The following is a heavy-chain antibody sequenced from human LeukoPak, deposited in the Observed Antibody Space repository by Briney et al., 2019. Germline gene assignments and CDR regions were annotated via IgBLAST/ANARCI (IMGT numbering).Heavy chain of an antibody. CDR1: GGTFSSYA. V-gene: IGHV1-24*01. D-gene: IGHD6-19*01. Sequence: ASVKVSCKASGGTFSSYAISWVRQAPGKGLEWMGGFDPEDGETIYAQKFQGRVTMTEDTSTDTAYMELSSLRSEDTAVYYCATGVSPSYSSGWYWVDAFDIWGQGTMVTVSS. J-gene: IGHJ3*02. CDR3: ATGVSPSYSSGWYWVDAFDI. CDR2: FDPEDGET.